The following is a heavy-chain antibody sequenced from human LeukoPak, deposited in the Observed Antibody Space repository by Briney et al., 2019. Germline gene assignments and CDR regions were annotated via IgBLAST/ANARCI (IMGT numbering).Heavy chain of an antibody. V-gene: IGHV4-34*01. Sequence: SETLSLTCAVYGGSFSGYYWSWIRQSPGKGLEWIAEIHYSGSASYNPSLKSRVTISGDPSKNQVSLRVTSVTAADTAGYYCARGILSGYYFDSWGQGSLVTVSS. J-gene: IGHJ4*02. CDR3: ARGILSGYYFDS. D-gene: IGHD2-15*01. CDR2: IHYSGSA. CDR1: GGSFSGYY.